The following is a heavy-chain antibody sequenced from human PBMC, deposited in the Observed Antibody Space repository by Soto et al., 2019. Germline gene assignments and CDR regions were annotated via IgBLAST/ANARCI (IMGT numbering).Heavy chain of an antibody. CDR2: INTGNGNR. Sequence: QVQLVQSGAEVKKPGASVKISCQASGYSFPSYVFHWVRQAPGQTLEWMGWINTGNGNRKHSQNFQGRVTITRDPSASTAYMGLSSLTSEDTAVYFCAREDVGAAKHFDHWGQGTPVTGSS. V-gene: IGHV1-3*04. J-gene: IGHJ5*02. CDR3: AREDVGAAKHFDH. D-gene: IGHD1-26*01. CDR1: GYSFPSYV.